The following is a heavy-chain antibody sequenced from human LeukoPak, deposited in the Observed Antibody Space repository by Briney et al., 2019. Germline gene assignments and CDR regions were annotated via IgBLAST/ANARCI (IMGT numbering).Heavy chain of an antibody. D-gene: IGHD3-22*01. CDR1: GYSFTSYW. J-gene: IGHJ6*02. Sequence: GESLKISCKGSGYSFTSYWIGWVRQMPGKGLEWMGIIYPGDSDTIYSPSFQGQVTISADKSISTAYLQWSSLKASDTAMYYCARHLLNDYDGSGGPSYGMDVWGQGTTVTVSS. V-gene: IGHV5-51*01. CDR2: IYPGDSDT. CDR3: ARHLLNDYDGSGGPSYGMDV.